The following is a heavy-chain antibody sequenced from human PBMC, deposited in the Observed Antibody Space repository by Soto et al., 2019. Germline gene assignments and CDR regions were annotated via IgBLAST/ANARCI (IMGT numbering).Heavy chain of an antibody. CDR1: GGSVSSGSYY. CDR2: IYYSGST. CDR3: ARDYSNDVDYYYYYGMDV. Sequence: SETLSLTCTVSGGSVSSGSYYWSWIRQPPGKGLEWIGYIYYSGSTNYNPSLKSRVTISVDTSKNQFSLKLSSVTAADTAVYYCARDYSNDVDYYYYYGMDVWGPGTTVNVSS. V-gene: IGHV4-61*01. J-gene: IGHJ6*02. D-gene: IGHD4-4*01.